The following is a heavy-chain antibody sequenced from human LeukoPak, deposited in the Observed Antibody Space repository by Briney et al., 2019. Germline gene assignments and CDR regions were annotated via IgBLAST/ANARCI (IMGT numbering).Heavy chain of an antibody. V-gene: IGHV3-23*01. CDR1: GFTFSSYA. D-gene: IGHD6-13*01. Sequence: GGSLRLSCAASGFTFSSYAMSWARQAPGKGLEWVSVISSSGSSTYYADSVKGRFTISRDYSKNTLYLQMNSLRAEDTAVYYCAKRYSSTSVALNYWGQGTLVTVSS. J-gene: IGHJ4*02. CDR2: ISSSGSST. CDR3: AKRYSSTSVALNY.